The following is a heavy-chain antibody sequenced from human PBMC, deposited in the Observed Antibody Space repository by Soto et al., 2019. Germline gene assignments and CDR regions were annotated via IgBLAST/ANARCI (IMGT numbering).Heavy chain of an antibody. D-gene: IGHD6-13*01. V-gene: IGHV3-21*01. Sequence: GSLRLSCGASGFTFRSLTMNWVRHSPVNGLDWVSTISSNSAYIYYTDALRGRFTISRDNAKNSLHLQMNSLRAEDTAVYYCTRDASRDSSARGWFDPWGPGTLVTVSS. CDR2: ISSNSAYI. CDR3: TRDASRDSSARGWFDP. CDR1: GFTFRSLT. J-gene: IGHJ5*02.